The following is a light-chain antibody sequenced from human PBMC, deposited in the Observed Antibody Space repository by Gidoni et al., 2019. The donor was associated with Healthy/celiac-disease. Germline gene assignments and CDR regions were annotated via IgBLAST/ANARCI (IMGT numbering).Light chain of an antibody. CDR1: QGISSY. J-gene: IGKJ2*01. CDR2: AAS. CDR3: QQLNSYSVT. V-gene: IGKV1-9*01. Sequence: IQLTQSPSSLSASVGDRVTITCRASQGISSYLAWYQQKPAKAPKLLIYAASTLQSGVPSRFSGSGSGTDFTLTISSLQPEDFATYYCQQLNSYSVTFGQGTKLEIK.